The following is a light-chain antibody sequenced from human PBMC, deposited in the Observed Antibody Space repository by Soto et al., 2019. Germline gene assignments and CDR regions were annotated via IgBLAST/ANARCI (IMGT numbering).Light chain of an antibody. CDR1: NIGSKS. CDR3: QVWDLSSGHREV. CDR2: YDT. Sequence: SYELTQPPSVAVAPGETARISCGGNNIGSKSLFWYQQKAGQAPLLVIYYDTNRPSGIPERFSGYNSGNTATLTISGVEVGDEADYYCQVWDLSSGHREVFGGGTKLTVL. V-gene: IGLV3-21*04. J-gene: IGLJ2*01.